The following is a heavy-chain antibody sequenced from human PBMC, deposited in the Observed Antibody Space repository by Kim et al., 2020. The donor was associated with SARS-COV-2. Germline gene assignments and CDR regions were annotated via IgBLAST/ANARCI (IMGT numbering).Heavy chain of an antibody. V-gene: IGHV1-18*01. D-gene: IGHD3-22*01. CDR1: GYTFTSYG. Sequence: ASVKVSCKASGYTFTSYGISWVRQAPGQGLEWMGWISAYNGNTNYAQKLQGRVTMTTDTSTSTAYMELRSLRSDDTAVYYCARDDTDYYDSSGYHGVDYWGQGTLVTVSS. CDR2: ISAYNGNT. J-gene: IGHJ4*02. CDR3: ARDDTDYYDSSGYHGVDY.